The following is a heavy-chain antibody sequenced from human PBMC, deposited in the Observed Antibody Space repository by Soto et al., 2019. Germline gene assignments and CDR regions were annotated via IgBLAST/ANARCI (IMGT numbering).Heavy chain of an antibody. Sequence: EVRLLESGGGLVKPGGSLRLSCATSGLTFSNYAMSWVRQAPGGGLEWVSSMSGSSSTTYYADYVRGRFTISRDRSKNTRYLQMRSLRAEDTALYYCAKNQERELPRVIDFWGQGTLVTVSS. CDR3: AKNQERELPRVIDF. V-gene: IGHV3-23*01. CDR1: GLTFSNYA. D-gene: IGHD1-7*01. J-gene: IGHJ4*02. CDR2: MSGSSSTT.